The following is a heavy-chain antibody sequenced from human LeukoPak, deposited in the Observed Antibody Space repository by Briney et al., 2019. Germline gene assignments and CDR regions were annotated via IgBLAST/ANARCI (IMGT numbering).Heavy chain of an antibody. D-gene: IGHD2-2*02. CDR2: IYYSGST. CDR3: ARTTCDSTSCYTPTYNWFDP. J-gene: IGHJ5*02. V-gene: IGHV4-39*07. Sequence: SETLSLTCTVSGGSISGSSYYWGWIRQPPGKGLEWIGSIYYSGSTYYNPSLKSRVTISVDTSKNQFSLKLSSVTAADTAVYYCARTTCDSTSCYTPTYNWFDPWGQGTLVTVSS. CDR1: GGSISGSSYY.